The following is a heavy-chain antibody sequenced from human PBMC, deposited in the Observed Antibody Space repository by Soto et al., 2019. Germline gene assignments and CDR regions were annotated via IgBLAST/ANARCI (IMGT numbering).Heavy chain of an antibody. D-gene: IGHD4-17*01. CDR1: GGSISSGDYY. CDR3: ASYTVTTYNWFDP. Sequence: PSETLSLTCTVSGGSISSGDYYWSWIRQPPGKGLEWIGYIYYSGSTYYNPSLKSRVTISVDTSKNQFSLKLSSVTAADTAVYYCASYTVTTYNWFDPWGQGTLVTVSS. CDR2: IYYSGST. J-gene: IGHJ5*02. V-gene: IGHV4-30-4*01.